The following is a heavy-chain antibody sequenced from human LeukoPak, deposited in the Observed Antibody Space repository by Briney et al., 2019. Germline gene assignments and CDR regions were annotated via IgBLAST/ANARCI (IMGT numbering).Heavy chain of an antibody. Sequence: GGSLRLSCAASGFTVSRSYISWVRQAREKGLEWVSLIYTSGNTYYADSVKGRFTISRDNSKNTLYLQMNSLRAEDTAVYYCARAPFYFDSSNYPYFDYWGQGTLVTVSS. V-gene: IGHV3-53*01. D-gene: IGHD3-22*01. CDR3: ARAPFYFDSSNYPYFDY. CDR2: IYTSGNT. J-gene: IGHJ4*02. CDR1: GFTVSRSY.